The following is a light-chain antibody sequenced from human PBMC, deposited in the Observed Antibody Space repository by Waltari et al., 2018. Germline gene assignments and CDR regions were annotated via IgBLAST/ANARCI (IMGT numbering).Light chain of an antibody. J-gene: IGKJ4*01. V-gene: IGKV3-20*01. CDR3: QQYAGSPST. CDR2: GGS. CDR1: QSVSHSN. Sequence: ELVLPQSPGTLSLSPGERATHPCRSTQSVSHSNLAWYQQKGSQAPRLHIYGGSSRATGIPDRFSGSGAGTDFALSSSRLEPEDYGVYDCQQYAGSPSTFGGGTKVEI.